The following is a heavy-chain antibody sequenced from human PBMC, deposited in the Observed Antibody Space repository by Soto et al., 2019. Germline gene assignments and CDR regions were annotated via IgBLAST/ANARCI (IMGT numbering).Heavy chain of an antibody. CDR1: GGSISSSNW. D-gene: IGHD3-22*01. Sequence: SETLSLTCAVSGGSISSSNWWSWVRQPPGKGLEWIGEIYHSGSTNYNPSLKSRVTISVDKSKNQFSLKLSSVTAADTAVYYCARLPPSYDSSGYYYYFDDWGQGTLVTVSS. CDR3: ARLPPSYDSSGYYYYFDD. CDR2: IYHSGST. V-gene: IGHV4-4*02. J-gene: IGHJ4*02.